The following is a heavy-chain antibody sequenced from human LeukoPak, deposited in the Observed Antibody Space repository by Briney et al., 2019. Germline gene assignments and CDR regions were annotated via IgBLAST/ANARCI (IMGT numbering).Heavy chain of an antibody. J-gene: IGHJ4*02. CDR2: ISSSSSYI. D-gene: IGHD3-22*01. Sequence: GGSLRLSCAASGFTFSSYSMNWVRQAPGKGLEWVSSISSSSSYIYYADSVKGRFTISRDNAKSSLYLQMNSLRAEDTAVYYCARDCYYDSSGYPYYFDYWGQGTLVTVSS. CDR1: GFTFSSYS. V-gene: IGHV3-21*01. CDR3: ARDCYYDSSGYPYYFDY.